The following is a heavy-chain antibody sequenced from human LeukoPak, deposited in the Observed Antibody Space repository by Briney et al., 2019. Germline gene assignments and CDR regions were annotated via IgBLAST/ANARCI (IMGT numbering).Heavy chain of an antibody. D-gene: IGHD3-22*01. J-gene: IGHJ4*02. V-gene: IGHV3-30*02. CDR3: AKDIYYYDSSGYYHADY. Sequence: GGSLRLSCAASGFTFSSYGMHWVRQAPGKGLEWVAFIRYDGSNKYYADSVKGRFTISRDNSKNTLYLQMNSLRAEDTAVYYCAKDIYYYDSSGYYHADYWGQGTLVTVSS. CDR2: IRYDGSNK. CDR1: GFTFSSYG.